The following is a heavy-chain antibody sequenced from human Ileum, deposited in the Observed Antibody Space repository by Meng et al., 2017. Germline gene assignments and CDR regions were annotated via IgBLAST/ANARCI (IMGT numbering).Heavy chain of an antibody. J-gene: IGHJ4*02. CDR2: ISSSGTTI. CDR1: GFIFSDYD. Sequence: GGSLRLSCAASGFIFSDYDMRWIRQAPGKGLEWVSYISSSGTTIFSADSVKGRFTISRDNAKNTLYLQMNSLRAEDTAIYYCARQAISVSGRLLDFWGQGTMVTVSS. CDR3: ARQAISVSGRLLDF. V-gene: IGHV3-11*01. D-gene: IGHD2-15*01.